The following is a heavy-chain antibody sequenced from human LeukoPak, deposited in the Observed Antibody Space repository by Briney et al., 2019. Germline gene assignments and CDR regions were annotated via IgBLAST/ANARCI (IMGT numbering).Heavy chain of an antibody. CDR1: GGSISSYY. V-gene: IGHV4-59*01. Sequence: SETLSLTCTVSGGSISSYYWSWIRQPPGKGLEWIGYIYYSGSTNYNPSLKSRVTISVDTSKNQFSLKLSSVTAADTAVYYCARDDSSGHYYVGAFDIWGQGTMVTVSS. CDR3: ARDDSSGHYYVGAFDI. D-gene: IGHD3-22*01. CDR2: IYYSGST. J-gene: IGHJ3*02.